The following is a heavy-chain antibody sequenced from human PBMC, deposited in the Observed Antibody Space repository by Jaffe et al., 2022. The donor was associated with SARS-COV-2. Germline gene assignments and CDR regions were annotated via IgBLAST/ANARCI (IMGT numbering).Heavy chain of an antibody. D-gene: IGHD3-9*01. CDR1: GYSIDGTTFY. V-gene: IGHV4-39*01. J-gene: IGHJ4*02. CDR3: ARQRTYFDLLNPEPDREYFDY. CDR2: IYYSGVT. Sequence: QVQLRESGPGLVKPSETLSLTCSVSGYSIDGTTFYWVWIRQAPGRGPEWIGSIYYSGVTYYNPSLKTPVTISVDTSKNQFFLELSSVTAADTAVYYCARQRTYFDLLNPEPDREYFDYWGQGARVTVSS.